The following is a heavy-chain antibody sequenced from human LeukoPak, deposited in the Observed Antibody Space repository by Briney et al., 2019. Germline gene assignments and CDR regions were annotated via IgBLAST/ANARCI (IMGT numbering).Heavy chain of an antibody. J-gene: IGHJ6*02. Sequence: PSETLSLTCTVSGGSLSSYYWSWIRQPAGKGLEWIGRIYTSGSTNYNPSLKSRVTMSVDTSKNQFSLKLSSVTAADTAVYYCARGPRYCSSTSCEGNGMDVWGQGTTVTVSS. CDR2: IYTSGST. V-gene: IGHV4-4*07. D-gene: IGHD2-2*01. CDR3: ARGPRYCSSTSCEGNGMDV. CDR1: GGSLSSYY.